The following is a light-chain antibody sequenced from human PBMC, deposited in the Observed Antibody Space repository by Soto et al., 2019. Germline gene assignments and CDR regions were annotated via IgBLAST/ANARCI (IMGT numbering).Light chain of an antibody. V-gene: IGLV2-14*01. CDR1: SSDVGGYNY. CDR3: SSYTSTSSPVL. CDR2: EVS. Sequence: QSALTQPASVSGSPGQSITVSCTGTSSDVGGYNYVSWYQHHPGKAPKLMIFEVSNQPSGVSDRFSGSKSGNTASLTISGLQAEDEADYYCSSYTSTSSPVLFGGGTKLTVL. J-gene: IGLJ2*01.